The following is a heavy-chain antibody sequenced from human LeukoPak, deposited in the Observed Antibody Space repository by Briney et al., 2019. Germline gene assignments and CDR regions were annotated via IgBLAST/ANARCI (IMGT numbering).Heavy chain of an antibody. CDR3: ARDRGYSTFDY. CDR2: IKEDGSEI. Sequence: GGSLRVSCAAPAFSFSNSWLSCVRQALGKGLEWVANIKEDGSEINYVETVKGRFTISTDNAKNSLYLQMDSLRVDDTAVYYCARDRGYSTFDYWGQGSLVTVSS. J-gene: IGHJ4*02. D-gene: IGHD4-23*01. V-gene: IGHV3-7*01. CDR1: AFSFSNSW.